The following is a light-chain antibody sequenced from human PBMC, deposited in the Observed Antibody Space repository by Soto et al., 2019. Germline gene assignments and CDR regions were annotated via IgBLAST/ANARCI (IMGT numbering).Light chain of an antibody. Sequence: EIVLTQSPGTLSLSPGERATLSWRASQSVSSSYLAWYQQKPGQAPRLLIYGASSRATGIPDRFSGSGSGTDFTLTISRLEPEDFAVYYCHQYGSSTQTFGHGTKVEI. CDR1: QSVSSSY. CDR2: GAS. J-gene: IGKJ1*01. CDR3: HQYGSSTQT. V-gene: IGKV3-20*01.